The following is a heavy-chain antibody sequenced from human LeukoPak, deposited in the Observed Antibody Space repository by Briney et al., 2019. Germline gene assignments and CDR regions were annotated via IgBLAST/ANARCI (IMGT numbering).Heavy chain of an antibody. V-gene: IGHV4-4*07. CDR1: GGSINNYY. CDR3: ARDTIAFGFDP. D-gene: IGHD3-3*02. Sequence: SETLSLTCAVFGGSINNYYWSWIRQPAGKGLEWIGRIYTSGSTNYNPSLKSRVTMSVDTSKNQSSLKLSSVTAADTAVYYCARDTIAFGFDPWGQGTLVTVSS. J-gene: IGHJ5*02. CDR2: IYTSGST.